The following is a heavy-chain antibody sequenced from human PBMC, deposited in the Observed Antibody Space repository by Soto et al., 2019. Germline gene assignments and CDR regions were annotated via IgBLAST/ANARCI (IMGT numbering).Heavy chain of an antibody. CDR2: IFPSDSDT. D-gene: IGHD3-22*01. Sequence: WLRQMPGKGLEWMGIIFPSDSDTRYSPSFQGQVTISADRSTSTVFLQWASLKASDTAVYFCARKDKSGYFNWFDPWGQGTLVTVSS. J-gene: IGHJ5*02. CDR3: ARKDKSGYFNWFDP. V-gene: IGHV5-51*01.